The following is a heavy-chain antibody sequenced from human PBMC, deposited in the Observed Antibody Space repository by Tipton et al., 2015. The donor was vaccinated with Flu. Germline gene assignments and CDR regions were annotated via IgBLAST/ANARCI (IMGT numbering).Heavy chain of an antibody. J-gene: IGHJ4*02. Sequence: TLSLTCTISGDSISSRYYWGWIRQPPGKGLEWIGYIYYNGRTTYNPSLESRVTISVDTSKNQFSLKLSSVTAADTGMYYCARIEVGGYDYPDYFDYWGQGTLVTVSS. CDR2: IYYNGRT. V-gene: IGHV4-61*01. D-gene: IGHD5-12*01. CDR3: ARIEVGGYDYPDYFDY. CDR1: GDSISSRYY.